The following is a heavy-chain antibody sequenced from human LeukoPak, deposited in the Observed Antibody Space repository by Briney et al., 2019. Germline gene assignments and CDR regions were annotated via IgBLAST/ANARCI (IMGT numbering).Heavy chain of an antibody. CDR3: AREQGGSWFGDSRGAFDI. J-gene: IGHJ3*02. Sequence: PETLSLTCTVSGGSISSYYWSWIRQPAGKGLEWIGRIYTSGSTNYNPSLKSRVTMSVDTSKNQFSLKLSSVTAADTAVYYCAREQGGSWFGDSRGAFDIWGQGTMVTVSS. D-gene: IGHD3-10*01. V-gene: IGHV4-4*07. CDR2: IYTSGST. CDR1: GGSISSYY.